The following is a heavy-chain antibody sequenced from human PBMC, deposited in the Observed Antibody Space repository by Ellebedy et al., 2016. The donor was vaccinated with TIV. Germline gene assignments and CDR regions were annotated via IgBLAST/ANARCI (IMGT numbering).Heavy chain of an antibody. CDR1: GFTFRSYW. D-gene: IGHD6-13*01. J-gene: IGHJ4*02. Sequence: GESLKISCAASGFTFRSYWMTWVRQAPGKGLEWVAKIKPDGSEKWYVDSVKGRFTISRDNAKNSLFLQMNSLRAEDTAVYTCARVRIAAAAMDYWGQGTLVTVSS. CDR2: IKPDGSEK. V-gene: IGHV3-7*03. CDR3: ARVRIAAAAMDY.